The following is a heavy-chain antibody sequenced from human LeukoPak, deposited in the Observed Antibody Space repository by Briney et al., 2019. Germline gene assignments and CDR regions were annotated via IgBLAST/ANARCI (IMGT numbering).Heavy chain of an antibody. V-gene: IGHV3-30*03. CDR3: ARGTVLRFLEWLLDY. J-gene: IGHJ4*02. D-gene: IGHD3-3*01. CDR2: ISYDGTNK. Sequence: GGSLRLSCAVSGFTFRSYGMHWVRQAPGKGLEWVAVISYDGTNKYYADSVKGRFTISRDNAKNSLYLQMNSLRAEDTAVYYCARGTVLRFLEWLLDYWGQGTLVTVSS. CDR1: GFTFRSYG.